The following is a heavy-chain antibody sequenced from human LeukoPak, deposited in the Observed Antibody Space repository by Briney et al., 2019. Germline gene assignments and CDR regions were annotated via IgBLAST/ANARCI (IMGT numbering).Heavy chain of an antibody. CDR2: INHSGST. D-gene: IGHD6-19*01. CDR3: ARQSSDSSGWYGLVDLFVDY. J-gene: IGHJ4*02. V-gene: IGHV4-34*01. CDR1: GGSFSGYY. Sequence: PSETLSLTCAVYGGSFSGYYWSWIRQPPGKGLEWIGEINHSGSTNFNPSLKGRVTISVDTSKNQFSLKLSSVTAADTAVYYCARQSSDSSGWYGLVDLFVDYWGQGTLVTVSS.